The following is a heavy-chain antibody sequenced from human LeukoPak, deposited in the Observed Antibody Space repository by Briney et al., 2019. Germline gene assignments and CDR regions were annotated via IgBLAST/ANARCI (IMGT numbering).Heavy chain of an antibody. CDR1: GFTFSSYA. Sequence: PGGSLRLSCAASGFTFSSYAMSWVRQAPGKGLEWVSTISGSGGSTFYADSVKGRFTISRDNSKNTLYLQMNSLRAEDTAVYYCAKGYCSGGSCCLDYWGQGTLVIVSS. J-gene: IGHJ4*02. V-gene: IGHV3-23*01. CDR3: AKGYCSGGSCCLDY. D-gene: IGHD2-15*01. CDR2: ISGSGGST.